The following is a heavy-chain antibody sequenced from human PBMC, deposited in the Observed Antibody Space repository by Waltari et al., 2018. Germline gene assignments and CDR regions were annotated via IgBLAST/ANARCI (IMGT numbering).Heavy chain of an antibody. Sequence: QMQLVQSGPEVKKPGTSVKFSCKASGFTFTSSAMQWVRVASGQRLEWIGWIVVGSGNTNDAQKFQERVTITRDMSTSTAYMELSSLRSEDTAVYYCAAEGYSSSHDGAFDIWGQGTMVTVSS. V-gene: IGHV1-58*02. CDR1: GFTFTSSA. CDR3: AAEGYSSSHDGAFDI. D-gene: IGHD6-6*01. J-gene: IGHJ3*02. CDR2: IVVGSGNT.